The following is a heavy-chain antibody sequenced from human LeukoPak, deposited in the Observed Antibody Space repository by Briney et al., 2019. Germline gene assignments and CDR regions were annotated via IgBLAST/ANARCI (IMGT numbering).Heavy chain of an antibody. CDR3: ARNNGMDV. J-gene: IGHJ6*02. CDR2: VNRDGRET. V-gene: IGHV3-7*03. CDR1: GFTFSSRS. Sequence: GGSLRLSCAASGFTFSSRSMNWVRQVPGRGPEWVANVNRDGRETYYLDSVKGRFTISKDNAKNSLYLQMNSLRAEDTALYHCARNNGMDVWGQGTTVIVSS.